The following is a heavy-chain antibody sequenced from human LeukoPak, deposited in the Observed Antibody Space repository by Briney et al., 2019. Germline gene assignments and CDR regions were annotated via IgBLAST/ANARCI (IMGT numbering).Heavy chain of an antibody. J-gene: IGHJ5*02. V-gene: IGHV4-30-4*01. CDR3: ARGGVWFGEPINWFDP. Sequence: SETLSLTCTVSGGSISSCDYYWSWIRQPPGKGLEWIGYIYYSGSTYYNPSLKSRVTISVDTSKNQFSLKLSSVTAADTAVYYCARGGVWFGEPINWFDPWGQGTLVTVSS. CDR1: GGSISSCDYY. CDR2: IYYSGST. D-gene: IGHD3-10*01.